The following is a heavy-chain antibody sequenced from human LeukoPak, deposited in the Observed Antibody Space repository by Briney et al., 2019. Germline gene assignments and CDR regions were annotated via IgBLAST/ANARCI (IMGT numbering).Heavy chain of an antibody. CDR3: ARGVGATLGRAFDI. J-gene: IGHJ3*02. CDR2: ISAYNGNT. D-gene: IGHD1-26*01. V-gene: IGHV1-18*01. Sequence: GASVKVSCKASGYTFTNYGFSWVRRAPRQGLEWMGWISAYNGNTNYAQKLRGRVTMTIDTSTRTGYMELRSLRSDDTAVYYCARGVGATLGRAFDIWGQGTMVSVSS. CDR1: GYTFTNYG.